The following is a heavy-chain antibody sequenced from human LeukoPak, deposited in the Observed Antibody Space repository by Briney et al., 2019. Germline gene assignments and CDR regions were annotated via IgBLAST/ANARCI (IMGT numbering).Heavy chain of an antibody. CDR3: ARLFGFGRFLEWLSPVGY. CDR1: GYSFTSYW. Sequence: GESLKISCKGSGYSFTSYWIGWVRQMPGKGLEWMGIIYPGDSDTGYSPSFQGQVTISADKSISTAYLQWSSLKASDTAMCYCARLFGFGRFLEWLSPVGYWGQGTLVTVSS. CDR2: IYPGDSDT. J-gene: IGHJ4*02. V-gene: IGHV5-51*01. D-gene: IGHD3-3*01.